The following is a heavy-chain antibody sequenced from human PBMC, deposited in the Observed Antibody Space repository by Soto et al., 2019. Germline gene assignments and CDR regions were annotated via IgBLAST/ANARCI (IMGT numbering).Heavy chain of an antibody. J-gene: IGHJ4*02. CDR3: ATGIVGYCSSTSCSPFDY. CDR2: ISGSGGST. D-gene: IGHD2-2*01. V-gene: IGHV3-23*01. CDR1: GFTFSSYA. Sequence: EVQLLESGGGLVQPGGSLRLSCAASGFTFSSYAMSWVRQAPGEGLEWVSAISGSGGSTYYADSVKGRFTISRDNSKNTLYLQMNSLRAEDTAVYYCATGIVGYCSSTSCSPFDYWGQGTLVTVSS.